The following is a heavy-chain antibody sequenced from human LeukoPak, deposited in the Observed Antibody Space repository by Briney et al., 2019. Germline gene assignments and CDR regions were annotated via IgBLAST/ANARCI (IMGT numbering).Heavy chain of an antibody. CDR2: IWYDGSNK. J-gene: IGHJ4*02. Sequence: GGSLRLSCAASGFTFSSYGMHWVRQAPGKGLEWVAVIWYDGSNKYYADSVKGRFTISRDNSKNTLYLQMNSLRAEDTAVYYCAKDMVFADYSNYAYDYWGQGTLVTVSS. D-gene: IGHD4-11*01. CDR1: GFTFSSYG. V-gene: IGHV3-33*06. CDR3: AKDMVFADYSNYAYDY.